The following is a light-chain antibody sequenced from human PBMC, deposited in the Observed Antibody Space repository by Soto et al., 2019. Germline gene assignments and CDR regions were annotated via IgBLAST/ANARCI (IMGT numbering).Light chain of an antibody. V-gene: IGLV2-8*01. CDR2: EVS. CDR1: SSDVGGYNY. J-gene: IGLJ2*01. CDR3: SSYAGSNNPYPNVV. Sequence: QSVLTQPPSASGSPGQSVTISCTGTSSDVGGYNYVSWYQQHPGKAPKLMIYEVSKRPSGVPDRFSGSKSGNTASLTVSGLQAEDEADYYCSSYAGSNNPYPNVVFGGGTKLTVL.